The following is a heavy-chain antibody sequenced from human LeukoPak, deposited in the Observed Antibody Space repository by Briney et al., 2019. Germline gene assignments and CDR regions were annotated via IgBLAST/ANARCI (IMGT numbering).Heavy chain of an antibody. V-gene: IGHV3-30*18. CDR3: AKDACDTRRGCLFYSYMDV. CDR1: GFTFSTYG. CDR2: ISHDVSDK. D-gene: IGHD3-10*01. Sequence: GGSLRLSCAASGFTFSTYGMHWVRHAPGKGLEGVSVISHDVSDKYYADSVRGRFTISRDSSKNTLHLQMNSLRPEDTAVYYCAKDACDTRRGCLFYSYMDVWGKGTPVTVSS. J-gene: IGHJ6*03.